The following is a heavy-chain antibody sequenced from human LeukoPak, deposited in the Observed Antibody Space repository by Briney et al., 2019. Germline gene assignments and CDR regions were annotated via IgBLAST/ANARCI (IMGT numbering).Heavy chain of an antibody. CDR1: GFTFSNYG. D-gene: IGHD3-10*01. J-gene: IGHJ3*02. V-gene: IGHV3-48*01. CDR2: ITSGTNTM. CDR3: ARGSHAFDI. Sequence: PGGSLRLSCAASGFTFSNYGMHWVRQAPGKGLEWVSFITSGTNTMYYADSVKGRFTISRDNARNSLYLQMNSLRAEDTAVYYCARGSHAFDIWGQGTMVTVSS.